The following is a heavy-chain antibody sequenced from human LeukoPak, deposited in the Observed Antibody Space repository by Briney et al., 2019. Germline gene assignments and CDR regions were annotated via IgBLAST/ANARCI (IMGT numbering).Heavy chain of an antibody. CDR1: GFTLDDYA. CDR3: AKDMGSSGYYVDY. D-gene: IGHD3-22*01. CDR2: ISGDGGST. V-gene: IGHV3-43*02. J-gene: IGHJ4*02. Sequence: PGGSLRLSCAASGFTLDDYAMHWVRQAPGKGLEWVSLISGDGGSTYDADSVKGRFTISRDNSKNSLYLQMKSLRTEDTALYYCAKDMGSSGYYVDYWGQGTLVTVTS.